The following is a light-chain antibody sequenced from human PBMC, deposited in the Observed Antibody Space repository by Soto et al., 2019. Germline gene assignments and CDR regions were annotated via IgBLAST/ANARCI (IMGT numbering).Light chain of an antibody. CDR2: AAS. V-gene: IGKV3-20*01. J-gene: IGKJ1*01. Sequence: EVVLTQFPVTLSLSPGEKATLSCRASQSVSGNFIAWYQHQPGRPPRMLINAASDRAPGIPDRFGGSGSGTDFTLNITSLEPEDFAVYYCQQYSRSPYAFGPGTKLEVK. CDR1: QSVSGNF. CDR3: QQYSRSPYA.